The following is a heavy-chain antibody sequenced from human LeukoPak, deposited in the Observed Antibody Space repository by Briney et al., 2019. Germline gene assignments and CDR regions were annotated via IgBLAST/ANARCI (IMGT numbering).Heavy chain of an antibody. CDR1: GGTFSSYY. CDR2: INPSGGST. CDR3: ARASGYGDYGHAFDI. J-gene: IGHJ3*02. Sequence: ASVKVSCKASGGTFSSYYMHWVLQAPGHGLEWMGIINPSGGSTSYAQKVQGRVTMTRDTSTSTVYMELSSLRSEDTAVYYCARASGYGDYGHAFDIWGQGTMVTVSS. D-gene: IGHD4-17*01. V-gene: IGHV1-46*01.